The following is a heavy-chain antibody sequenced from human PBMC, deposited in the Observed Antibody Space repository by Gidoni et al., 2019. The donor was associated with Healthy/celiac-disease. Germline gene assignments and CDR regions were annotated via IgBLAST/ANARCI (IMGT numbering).Heavy chain of an antibody. J-gene: IGHJ6*02. CDR2: IIPIFGTA. CDR1: GVTFSSYA. V-gene: IGHV1-69*01. Sequence: QVQLVQSGAEVKKPGSSVKVSCKASGVTFSSYAISWVRQAPGQGLEWMGGIIPIFGTANYAQKFQGRVTITADESTSTAYMELSSLRSEDTAVYYWARGPRDGPYYYYGMDVWGQGTTVTVSS. CDR3: ARGPRDGPYYYYGMDV.